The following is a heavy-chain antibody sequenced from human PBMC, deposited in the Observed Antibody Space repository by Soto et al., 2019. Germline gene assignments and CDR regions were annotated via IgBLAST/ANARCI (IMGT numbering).Heavy chain of an antibody. CDR2: IYYSGST. Sequence: QLQLQESGPGLVKPSETLSLTCTVSGGSISSSSYYWGWIRQPPGKGLEWIGSIYYSGSTYYNPSLKSRVTISVDTSKNQFSLKLSSVTAADTAVYYCARLGRYFDWLDVNWFDPWGQGTLVTVSS. CDR1: GGSISSSSYY. V-gene: IGHV4-39*01. J-gene: IGHJ5*02. CDR3: ARLGRYFDWLDVNWFDP. D-gene: IGHD3-9*01.